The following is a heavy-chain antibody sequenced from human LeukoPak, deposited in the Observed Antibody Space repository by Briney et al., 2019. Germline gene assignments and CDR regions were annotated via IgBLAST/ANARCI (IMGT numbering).Heavy chain of an antibody. Sequence: GRSLRLSCAASGFTFSSFGMHWVRQAPGKGLEWVALIWYDGSNKYYADSVKGRFTVSRDNSKNTLYLQMNSLRAEDTAVYYCARDLAAGEHFYFDLWGRGALVTVSS. V-gene: IGHV3-33*01. D-gene: IGHD7-27*01. CDR1: GFTFSSFG. CDR3: ARDLAAGEHFYFDL. CDR2: IWYDGSNK. J-gene: IGHJ2*01.